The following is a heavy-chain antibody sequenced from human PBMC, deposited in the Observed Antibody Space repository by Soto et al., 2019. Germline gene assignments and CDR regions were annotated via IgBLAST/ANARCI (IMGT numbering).Heavy chain of an antibody. CDR3: ARDGPAPYYYYGMDV. CDR2: ISAYNGNT. V-gene: IGHV1-18*01. CDR1: GYSFTTYG. J-gene: IGHJ6*02. Sequence: QVQLVQSGGEVKKPGASVKVSCKTSGYSFTTYGISWVRQAPGQGLEWMGWISAYNGNTNYAQKLQDRVTMTTDTSTTTGNLELRSLRSDDTAVYYCARDGPAPYYYYGMDVWRQGSTVTVSS.